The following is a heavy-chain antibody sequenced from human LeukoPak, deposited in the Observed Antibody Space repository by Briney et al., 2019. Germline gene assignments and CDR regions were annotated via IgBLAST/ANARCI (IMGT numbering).Heavy chain of an antibody. Sequence: GGSLRLSCAASGFTFSSYEMNWVRQAAGKGLEWVSYISSSGSTIYYADSVKGRFTISRDNAKNSLYLQMNSLRAEDTAVYYCARDRSYYGSGSFDYWGQGTLVTVSS. D-gene: IGHD3-10*01. J-gene: IGHJ4*02. V-gene: IGHV3-48*03. CDR1: GFTFSSYE. CDR3: ARDRSYYGSGSFDY. CDR2: ISSSGSTI.